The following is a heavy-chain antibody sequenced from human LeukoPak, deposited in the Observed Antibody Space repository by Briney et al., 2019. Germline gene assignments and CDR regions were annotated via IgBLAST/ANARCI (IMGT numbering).Heavy chain of an antibody. CDR2: IFSGGST. V-gene: IGHV3-53*01. CDR1: GFTVSSNY. CDR3: ARTLVAAPGSKGGP. Sequence: GGSLRLSCVASGFTVSSNYMSWVRQAPGKGLEWVSAIFSGGSTFYADSVTGRFTISRDNAKNSLYLQMNSLRAEDTAVYYCARTLVAAPGSKGGPWGQGTLVTVSS. D-gene: IGHD6-13*01. J-gene: IGHJ5*02.